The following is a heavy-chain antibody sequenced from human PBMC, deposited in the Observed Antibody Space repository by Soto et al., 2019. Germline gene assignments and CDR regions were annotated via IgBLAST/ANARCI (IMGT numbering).Heavy chain of an antibody. CDR2: VSDAGGST. Sequence: GGSLRLSCAASGFSFSSYAMSWVRQAPGEGLEWVSAVSDAGGSTYYADSVEGRLTISRDNSKDTLYLQMNSLRAEDTAIYYCAKGALFGVINNWFDHWGQGTLVTVSS. V-gene: IGHV3-23*01. CDR3: AKGALFGVINNWFDH. D-gene: IGHD3-3*01. J-gene: IGHJ5*02. CDR1: GFSFSSYA.